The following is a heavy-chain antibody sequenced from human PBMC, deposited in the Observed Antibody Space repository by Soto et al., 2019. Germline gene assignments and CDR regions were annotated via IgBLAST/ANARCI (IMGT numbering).Heavy chain of an antibody. CDR3: ARPTTVVTGSVAFDI. J-gene: IGHJ3*02. V-gene: IGHV4-34*01. D-gene: IGHD4-17*01. CDR2: INHSGST. Sequence: QVQLQQWGAGLLKPSETLSLTCAVYGGSFSGYYWSWIRQPPGQGLEWVGEINHSGSTNYNPSPKSRVAITADTSKNQFSFKLSSVTAAETAVYYCARPTTVVTGSVAFDIWGQGTMVTVSS. CDR1: GGSFSGYY.